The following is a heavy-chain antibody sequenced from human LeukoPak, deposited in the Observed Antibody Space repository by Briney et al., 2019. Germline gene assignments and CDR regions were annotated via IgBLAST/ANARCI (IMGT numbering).Heavy chain of an antibody. CDR1: GGTFSSYA. D-gene: IGHD2-8*01. CDR2: IIPIFGTA. CDR3: ARDAHCTNGVCPDY. J-gene: IGHJ4*02. V-gene: IGHV1-69*05. Sequence: SVKVSCKASGGTFSSYAISWVRQAPGQGLEWMGGIIPIFGTANYAQKFQGRVTMTTDTSTSTAYMELRSLRSDDTAVYYCARDAHCTNGVCPDYWGQGTLVTVSS.